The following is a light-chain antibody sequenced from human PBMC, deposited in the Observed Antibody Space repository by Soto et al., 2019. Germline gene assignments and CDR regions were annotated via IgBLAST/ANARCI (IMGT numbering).Light chain of an antibody. V-gene: IGLV2-14*01. CDR1: SSDIGSNNY. J-gene: IGLJ1*01. CDR3: SSYTGVSTYV. CDR2: EVS. Sequence: QSALTQPASVSGSPGQSITISCTGTSSDIGSNNYVSWYQQHPGRAPKLIIYEVSNRPSGVSNRSSGSKSGNTASLSISGLQTGDEADYYCSSYTGVSTYVFGNGTKVTVL.